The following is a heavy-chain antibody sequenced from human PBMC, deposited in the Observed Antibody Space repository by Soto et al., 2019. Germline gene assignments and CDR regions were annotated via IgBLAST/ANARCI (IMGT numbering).Heavy chain of an antibody. D-gene: IGHD4-17*01. J-gene: IGHJ6*03. CDR3: ARHYGDPKNYYYYYMDV. CDR2: IYYSGST. CDR1: GGSISSSSYY. Sequence: SETLSLTCTVSGGSISSSSYYWGWIRQPPGKGLEWIGSIYYSGSTYYNPSLKGRVTISVDTSKNQFSLKLSSVTAADTAVYYCARHYGDPKNYYYYYMDVWGKGTTVTVSS. V-gene: IGHV4-39*01.